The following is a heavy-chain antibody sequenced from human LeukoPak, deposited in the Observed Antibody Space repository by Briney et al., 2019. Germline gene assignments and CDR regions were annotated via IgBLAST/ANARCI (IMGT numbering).Heavy chain of an antibody. CDR2: ISYDGSNK. J-gene: IGHJ6*02. D-gene: IGHD2-2*01. V-gene: IGHV3-30*18. CDR1: GFTFSSYG. CDR3: AKDIADIVVVPAPHVLYYYYGMDV. Sequence: GSLRLSCATSGFTFSSYGMHRVRQAPGKGLEWVAVISYDGSNKYYADSVKGRFTISRDNSKNTLYLQMNSLRAEDTAVYYCAKDIADIVVVPAPHVLYYYYGMDVWGQGTTVAVSS.